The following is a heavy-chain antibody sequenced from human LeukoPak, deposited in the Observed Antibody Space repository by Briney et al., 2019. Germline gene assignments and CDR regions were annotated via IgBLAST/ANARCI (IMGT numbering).Heavy chain of an antibody. J-gene: IGHJ4*02. CDR2: IYYSRST. D-gene: IGHD2-2*01. V-gene: IGHV4-30-4*08. CDR3: ARVVPGASYCFDF. CDR1: GGSSSDYY. Sequence: SETLSLTCAVYGGSSSDYYWSWIRQPPGKGLEWIGYIYYSRSTYYNPSLKSRVAISVDTPKNQFSLRLTSVTAADTAVYYCARVVPGASYCFDFWGQGTLVTVSS.